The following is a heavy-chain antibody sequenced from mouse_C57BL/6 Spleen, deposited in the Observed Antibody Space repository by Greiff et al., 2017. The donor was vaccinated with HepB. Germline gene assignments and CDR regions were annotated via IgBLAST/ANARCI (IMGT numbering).Heavy chain of an antibody. CDR3: ARRYYGSSYEGFAY. D-gene: IGHD1-1*01. CDR1: GYAFTNYL. J-gene: IGHJ3*01. Sequence: LQESGAELVRPGTSVKVSCKASGYAFTNYLIEWVKQRPGQGLEWIGVINPGSGGTNYNEKFKGKATLTADKSSSTAYMQLSSLTSEDSAVYFCARRYYGSSYEGFAYWGQGTLVTVSA. V-gene: IGHV1-54*01. CDR2: INPGSGGT.